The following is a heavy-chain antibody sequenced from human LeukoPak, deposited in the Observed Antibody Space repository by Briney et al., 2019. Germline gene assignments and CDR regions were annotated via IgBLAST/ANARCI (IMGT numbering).Heavy chain of an antibody. J-gene: IGHJ5*02. CDR3: ARARNYYGSGSYYKRGWFDP. V-gene: IGHV4-34*01. Sequence: PSETLSLTCAVYGGSFSGYYWSWIRQPPGKGLEWIGEINHSGSTNYNPSLKSRVTISVDTSKNQLSLKLSSVTAADTAVYYCARARNYYGSGSYYKRGWFDPWGQGTLVTVSS. CDR2: INHSGST. D-gene: IGHD3-10*01. CDR1: GGSFSGYY.